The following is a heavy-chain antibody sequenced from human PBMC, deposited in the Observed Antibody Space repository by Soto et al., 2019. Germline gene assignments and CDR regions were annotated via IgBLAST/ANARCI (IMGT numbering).Heavy chain of an antibody. D-gene: IGHD3-22*01. CDR1: GYTLTELS. V-gene: IGHV1-24*01. J-gene: IGHJ4*02. CDR2: FDPEDGET. CDR3: ATAFYDSSGYYLKTPFDY. Sequence: EASVKVSCKVSGYTLTELSMHWVRQAPGKGLEWMGGFDPEDGETIYAQKFQGRVTMTEDTSTDTAYMELSSLRSEDTAVYYCATAFYDSSGYYLKTPFDYWGQGTLVTVS.